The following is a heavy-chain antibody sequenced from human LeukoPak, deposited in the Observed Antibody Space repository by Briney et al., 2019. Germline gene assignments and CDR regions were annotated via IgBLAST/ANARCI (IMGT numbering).Heavy chain of an antibody. V-gene: IGHV3-23*01. Sequence: GGSLRLSCAASGFTFSSYGMSWVRQAPGKGLEWVSAISGSGGSTYYADSVKGRFTISRDNSKNTLYLQMNSLRAEDTAVYYCARVFGAGYFDYWGQGALVTVSS. J-gene: IGHJ4*02. CDR3: ARVFGAGYFDY. CDR2: ISGSGGST. D-gene: IGHD4/OR15-4a*01. CDR1: GFTFSSYG.